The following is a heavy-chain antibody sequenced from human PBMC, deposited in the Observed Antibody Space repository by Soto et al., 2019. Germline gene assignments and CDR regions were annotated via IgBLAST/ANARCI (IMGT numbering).Heavy chain of an antibody. J-gene: IGHJ5*02. D-gene: IGHD3-10*01. Sequence: SETLSLTCTVSGGSISSGDYYWSWIRQPPGKGLEWIGYIYYSGSTYYNPSLKSRVTISVDTSKNQFSLKLSSVTAADTAVYYCARATNYYGSGRPYNWFDRWGQGTLVTVSS. CDR1: GGSISSGDYY. CDR2: IYYSGST. CDR3: ARATNYYGSGRPYNWFDR. V-gene: IGHV4-30-4*01.